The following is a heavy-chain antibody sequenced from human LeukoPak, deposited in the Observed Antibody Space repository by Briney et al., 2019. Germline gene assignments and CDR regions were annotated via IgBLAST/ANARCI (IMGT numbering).Heavy chain of an antibody. CDR2: ISYGGSNK. CDR3: AKGVGYYGDPSFDY. V-gene: IGHV3-30*18. D-gene: IGHD4-17*01. Sequence: GRSLRLSCAASGFTFSSYGMHWVRQAPGNGLEWVAVISYGGSNKYYADSVKGRFTISRDNSKNTLYLQMNSLRAEDTAVYYCAKGVGYYGDPSFDYWGQGTLVTVSS. CDR1: GFTFSSYG. J-gene: IGHJ4*02.